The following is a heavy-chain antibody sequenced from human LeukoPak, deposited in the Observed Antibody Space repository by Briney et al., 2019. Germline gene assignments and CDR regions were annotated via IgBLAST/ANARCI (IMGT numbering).Heavy chain of an antibody. V-gene: IGHV3-33*01. CDR3: ARGQSPSYYDMDV. CDR2: IWSDGSSK. D-gene: IGHD6-19*01. Sequence: PGRSLRLSCAASGFTFSSYGMHWVRQAPGKGLEWVAVIWSDGSSKHYGDSVKGRFTISRDNSKNTLYLQMNSPRAEDTAVYHCARGQSPSYYDMDVWGQGTTVTVSS. CDR1: GFTFSSYG. J-gene: IGHJ6*02.